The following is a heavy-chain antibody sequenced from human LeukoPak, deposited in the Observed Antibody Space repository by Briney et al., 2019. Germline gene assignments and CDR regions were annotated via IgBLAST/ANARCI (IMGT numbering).Heavy chain of an antibody. V-gene: IGHV1-18*01. CDR2: ISIYNGNT. Sequence: ASVKVSCKASGYTFTSYGISWVRQAPGQGLEWMGWISIYNGNTNYAQKLQGRVTMTTDTSTSTAYMELGSLRSDDTAVYYCARWSHIVVVTATIAAFDIWGQGTMVTVSS. CDR3: ARWSHIVVVTATIAAFDI. J-gene: IGHJ3*02. D-gene: IGHD2-21*02. CDR1: GYTFTSYG.